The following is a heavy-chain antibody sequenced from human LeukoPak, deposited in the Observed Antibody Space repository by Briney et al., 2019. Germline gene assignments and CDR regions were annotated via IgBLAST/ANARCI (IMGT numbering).Heavy chain of an antibody. J-gene: IGHJ4*02. CDR3: AKVDGSGKYFDY. CDR1: GLTFSSYA. V-gene: IGHV3-23*01. Sequence: GGSLRLSCAASGLTFSSYAMRWVRQAPGKGLQWVSTISGSGVSTSYADSVKGRFTISRDNSKNTLYLQMNTLRAEDTAVYYCAKVDGSGKYFDYWGQGTLVTVSS. CDR2: ISGSGVST. D-gene: IGHD3-10*01.